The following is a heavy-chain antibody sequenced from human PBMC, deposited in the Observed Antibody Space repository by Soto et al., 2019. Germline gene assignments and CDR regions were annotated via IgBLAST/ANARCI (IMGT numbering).Heavy chain of an antibody. CDR2: ISGSSSTI. V-gene: IGHV3-48*01. CDR3: ASPTKVGPYYMDV. CDR1: GFTFSSYS. Sequence: GGSLRLSCAASGFTFSSYSMNWVRQAPGKGLEWVSYISGSSSTIYYADSVKGRFTISRDNAKNSLYLQMNSLRAEETAVYYCASPTKVGPYYMDVWGKGTTVTVSS. J-gene: IGHJ6*03. D-gene: IGHD2-15*01.